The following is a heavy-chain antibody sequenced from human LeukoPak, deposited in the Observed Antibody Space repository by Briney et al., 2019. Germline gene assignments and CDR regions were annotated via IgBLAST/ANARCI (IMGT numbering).Heavy chain of an antibody. Sequence: SETLSLTCAVYGGSFSGYYWSWIRQPPGKGLEWIGEINHSGSTNYNPSLKSRVTISINTSKNQFSLKLSSVTAADTAVYYCATDGMVRGPDAWFDSWGQGTLVTVSS. V-gene: IGHV4-34*01. CDR3: ATDGMVRGPDAWFDS. CDR2: INHSGST. CDR1: GGSFSGYY. D-gene: IGHD3-10*01. J-gene: IGHJ5*01.